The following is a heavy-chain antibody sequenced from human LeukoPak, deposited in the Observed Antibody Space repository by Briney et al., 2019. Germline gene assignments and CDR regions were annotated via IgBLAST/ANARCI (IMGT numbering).Heavy chain of an antibody. Sequence: SQTLSLTCTVSGASISSGGYYWSWIRQPPGKGLEWIGYIYYSGSTNYNPSLKSRVTISVDTSKNQFSLKLSSVTAADTAVYYCARMTTVVTRSWFDPWGQGTLVTVSS. CDR3: ARMTTVVTRSWFDP. CDR1: GASISSGGYY. V-gene: IGHV4-61*08. CDR2: IYYSGST. J-gene: IGHJ5*02. D-gene: IGHD4-23*01.